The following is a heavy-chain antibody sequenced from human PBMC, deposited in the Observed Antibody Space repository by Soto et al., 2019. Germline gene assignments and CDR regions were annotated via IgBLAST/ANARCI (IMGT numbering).Heavy chain of an antibody. D-gene: IGHD2-2*01. V-gene: IGHV3-48*01. CDR1: GFTFSSYS. CDR2: ISSSSSTI. CDR3: AREYCSSTSCPNWSDP. Sequence: GGSLRLSCAASGFTFSSYSMNWVRQAPGKGLEWVSYISSSSSTIYYADSVKGRFTISRDNAKNSLYLQMNSLRAEDTAVYYCAREYCSSTSCPNWSDPWGPGPLVTVSS. J-gene: IGHJ5*02.